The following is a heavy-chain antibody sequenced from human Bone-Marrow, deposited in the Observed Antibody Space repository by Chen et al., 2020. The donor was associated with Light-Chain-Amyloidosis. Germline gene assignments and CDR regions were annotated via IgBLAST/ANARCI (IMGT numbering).Heavy chain of an antibody. Sequence: EVQLEQSGPDVKKPGESLKISCKGSGYTFPNYWIGWVRQMPGKGLDWMGVIYPDDSDAIYSPSFEGQVTISADKSITPAYLQWRSLKASDTAMYYCARRRDGYNFDYWGQGTLVTVSS. V-gene: IGHV5-51*01. J-gene: IGHJ4*02. CDR2: IYPDDSDA. D-gene: IGHD5-12*01. CDR1: GYTFPNYW. CDR3: ARRRDGYNFDY.